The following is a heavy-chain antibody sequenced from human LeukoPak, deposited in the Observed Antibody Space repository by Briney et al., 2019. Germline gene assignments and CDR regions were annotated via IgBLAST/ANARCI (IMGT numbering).Heavy chain of an antibody. J-gene: IGHJ6*02. D-gene: IGHD4-17*01. CDR3: ARGDYGDYFNYYYYGMDV. CDR1: GFTFSSYA. CDR2: ISSNGGST. V-gene: IGHV3-64*01. Sequence: GGSLTLSCAASGFTFSSYAMHWVRQAPGKGLEYVSAISSNGGSTYYANSVKGRFTISRDNSKNTLYLQMGGLRAEDMAVYYCARGDYGDYFNYYYYGMDVWGQGTTVTVSS.